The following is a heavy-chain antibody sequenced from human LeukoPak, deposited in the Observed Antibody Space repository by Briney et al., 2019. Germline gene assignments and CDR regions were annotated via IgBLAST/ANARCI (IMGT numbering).Heavy chain of an antibody. CDR3: VKGAGYYYDSRFDY. CDR1: GFTFSSYG. D-gene: IGHD3-22*01. CDR2: IPYDGSNK. V-gene: IGHV3-30*18. Sequence: GGSLRLSCAASGFTFSSYGMHWVRQAPGKGLEWVAVIPYDGSNKYYADSVKGRFTISRDNSKNTLYLQMNSLRAEDTALYYCVKGAGYYYDSRFDYWGQGTLVTVSS. J-gene: IGHJ4*02.